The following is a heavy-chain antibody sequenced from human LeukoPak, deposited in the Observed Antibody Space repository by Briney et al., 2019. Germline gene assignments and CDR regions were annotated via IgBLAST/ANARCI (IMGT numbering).Heavy chain of an antibody. V-gene: IGHV4-59*01. Sequence: SETLSLTCTVSGGSISSYYWSWIRQPPGKGLEWIGYIYYSGSTNYNPSLKSRVTISVDTSKNQFSLKLSSVTAADTAVYYCARGPLQLGARVRSYYFDYWGQGTLVTVSS. J-gene: IGHJ4*02. CDR3: ARGPLQLGARVRSYYFDY. CDR2: IYYSGST. CDR1: GGSISSYY. D-gene: IGHD5-18*01.